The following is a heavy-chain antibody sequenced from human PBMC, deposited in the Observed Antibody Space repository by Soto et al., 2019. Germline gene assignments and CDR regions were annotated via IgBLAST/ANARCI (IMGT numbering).Heavy chain of an antibody. V-gene: IGHV1-24*01. J-gene: IGHJ4*02. Sequence: ASVKVSCKVSGYTLTELSMHWVRQAPGKGLEWMGGFDPEDGETIYAQKFQGRVTMTGDTSASTVYMELSSLRSDDTAVYYCANDIILIPGAKGLDYWGQGALVTVSS. CDR2: FDPEDGET. D-gene: IGHD2-2*01. CDR3: ANDIILIPGAKGLDY. CDR1: GYTLTELS.